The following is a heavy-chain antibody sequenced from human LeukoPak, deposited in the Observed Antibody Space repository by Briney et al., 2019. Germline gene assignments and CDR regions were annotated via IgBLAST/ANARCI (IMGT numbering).Heavy chain of an antibody. D-gene: IGHD4-17*01. CDR2: ISYDGSNK. CDR3: ARDGSDYGDYVIDY. J-gene: IGHJ4*02. CDR1: GFTFSSYG. V-gene: IGHV3-30*03. Sequence: GGSLRLSCAASGFTFSSYGMHWVRQAPGKGLEWVAVISYDGSNKYYADSVKGRFTISRDNSKNTLYLQMNSLRAEDTAVYYCARDGSDYGDYVIDYWGQGTLVTVSS.